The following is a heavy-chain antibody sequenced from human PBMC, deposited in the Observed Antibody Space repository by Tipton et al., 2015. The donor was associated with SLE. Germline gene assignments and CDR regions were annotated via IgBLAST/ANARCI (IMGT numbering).Heavy chain of an antibody. V-gene: IGHV4-34*01. J-gene: IGHJ6*03. CDR2: INHSGRT. Sequence: TLSLTCAVYGGSFSGYYSSWIRQPPGKGLEWIGEINHSGRTNYNPSLKSRVTISVDTSKNQISLKLRSMTAADTAVYYCASSSWYYNYYYYMDVWGKGTTVTVSS. D-gene: IGHD6-13*01. CDR1: GGSFSGYY. CDR3: ASSSWYYNYYYYMDV.